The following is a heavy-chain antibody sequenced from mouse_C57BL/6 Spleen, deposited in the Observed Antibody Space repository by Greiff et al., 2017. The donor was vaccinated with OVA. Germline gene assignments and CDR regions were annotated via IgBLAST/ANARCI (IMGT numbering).Heavy chain of an antibody. Sequence: VQLVESGAELVKPGASVTISCKASGYAFSSYWMNWVKQRPGKGLEWIGQFYPGDGDTNYNGKFKGKATLTADKSSSTAYMQLSSLTSEDSSVYYCARGEGLRGDWGQGTTLTVAS. V-gene: IGHV1-80*01. J-gene: IGHJ2*01. CDR3: ARGEGLRGD. D-gene: IGHD2-4*01. CDR1: GYAFSSYW. CDR2: FYPGDGDT.